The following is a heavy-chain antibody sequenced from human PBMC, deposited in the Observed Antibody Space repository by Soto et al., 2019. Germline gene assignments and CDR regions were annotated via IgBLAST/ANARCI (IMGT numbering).Heavy chain of an antibody. J-gene: IGHJ4*02. D-gene: IGHD2-2*01. CDR2: IYPGDSDT. V-gene: IGHV5-51*01. Sequence: PGESLKISCKASGFTFTSYWIAWVRQMPGKGLEWMGIIYPGDSDTSYSPSFQGQVTISADKSINTVYLQWSSLKASDTAMYYCAKHEGYCSSTTCSNFDYRGQGTLVTVSS. CDR3: AKHEGYCSSTTCSNFDY. CDR1: GFTFTSYW.